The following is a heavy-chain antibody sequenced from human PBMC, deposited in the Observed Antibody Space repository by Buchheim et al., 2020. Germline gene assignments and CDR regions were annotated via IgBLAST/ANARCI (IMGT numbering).Heavy chain of an antibody. Sequence: EVQVVESGGGLVQPGGSLRLSCQAPGFTFSYFWMSWVRQAPGKGLECVANINQDGSEKYYVDSVKGRFAVSRDNSENSFFLQMNSLRAEDTAVYYCARGRYGGTWGQGTL. CDR3: ARGRYGGT. CDR2: INQDGSEK. J-gene: IGHJ5*02. CDR1: GFTFSYFW. D-gene: IGHD4-23*01. V-gene: IGHV3-7*03.